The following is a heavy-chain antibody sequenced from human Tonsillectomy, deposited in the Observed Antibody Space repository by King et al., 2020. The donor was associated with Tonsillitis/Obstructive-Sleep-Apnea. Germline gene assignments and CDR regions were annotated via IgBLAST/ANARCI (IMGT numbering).Heavy chain of an antibody. CDR3: AKDLIIAVSGTPGDAFDI. Sequence: VQLVESGGGVVQPGGSLRLSCAASGFTFDDYAMYWVRQAPGKGLEWVSGISWNSGSIAYADSVKGRFTISRENAKNSLYLQMNSLRAEDTALYYCAKDLIIAVSGTPGDAFDIWGQGTMVTVSS. D-gene: IGHD6-13*01. CDR2: ISWNSGSI. J-gene: IGHJ3*02. V-gene: IGHV3-9*01. CDR1: GFTFDDYA.